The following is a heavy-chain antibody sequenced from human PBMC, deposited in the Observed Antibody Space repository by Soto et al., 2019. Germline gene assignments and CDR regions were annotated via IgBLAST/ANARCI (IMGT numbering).Heavy chain of an antibody. J-gene: IGHJ2*01. CDR3: ARMSYFYDKWYFDL. D-gene: IGHD3-22*01. CDR2: VYYSGTT. V-gene: IGHV4-30-4*01. Sequence: SETLSLTCTVSGASINNNDYYWSWIRQTPGKGLEWIGYVYYSGTTDYIPSLKSRLSMSIDKSQNQFTLKLNSVTAADTATYCARMSYFYDKWYFDLWGRGTLVTVSS. CDR1: GASINNNDYY.